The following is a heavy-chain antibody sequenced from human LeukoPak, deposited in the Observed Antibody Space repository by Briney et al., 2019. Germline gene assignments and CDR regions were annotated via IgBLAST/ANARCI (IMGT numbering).Heavy chain of an antibody. CDR2: IYYSGST. D-gene: IGHD3-22*01. J-gene: IGHJ6*03. CDR1: GGSISTYY. V-gene: IGHV4-59*01. Sequence: SETLSLTCTVSGGSISTYYWTWLRQPPGKGLEWIGYIYYSGSTYYNPSLRSRVTISVDTSKNQFSLKLSSVTAADTAVYYCARSSEGRYYYDSSGFSYYYYYMDVWGKGTTVTISS. CDR3: ARSSEGRYYYDSSGFSYYYYYMDV.